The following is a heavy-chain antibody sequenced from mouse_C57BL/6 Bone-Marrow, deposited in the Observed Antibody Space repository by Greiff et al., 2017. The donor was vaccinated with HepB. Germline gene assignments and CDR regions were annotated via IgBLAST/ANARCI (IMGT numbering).Heavy chain of an antibody. CDR3: ARGGGYYVYWYFDV. CDR2: ISDGGSYT. J-gene: IGHJ1*03. Sequence: EVMLVESGGGLVKPGGSLKLSCAASGFTFSSYAMSWVRQTPEKRLEWVATISDGGSYTYYPDNVKGRFTISRDNAKNNLYLQMSHLKSEDTAMYYCARGGGYYVYWYFDVWGTGTTVTVSS. CDR1: GFTFSSYA. D-gene: IGHD2-3*01. V-gene: IGHV5-4*03.